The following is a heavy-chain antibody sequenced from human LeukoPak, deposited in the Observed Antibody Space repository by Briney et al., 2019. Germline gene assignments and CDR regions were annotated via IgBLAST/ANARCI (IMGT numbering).Heavy chain of an antibody. CDR1: GGSFSGYY. J-gene: IGHJ4*02. Sequence: SETLSLTCAVYGGSFSGYYWSWIRQPPGKGLEWIGEINHSGSTNYNPSLKSRVTISVDTSKNQFSLKLSSVTAADTAVYYCAKGCDSSGYSFDYWGQGTLVTVSS. D-gene: IGHD3-22*01. V-gene: IGHV4-34*01. CDR2: INHSGST. CDR3: AKGCDSSGYSFDY.